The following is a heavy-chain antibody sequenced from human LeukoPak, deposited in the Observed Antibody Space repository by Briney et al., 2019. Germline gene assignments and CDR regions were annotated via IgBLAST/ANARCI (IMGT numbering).Heavy chain of an antibody. CDR1: GFSFTTYS. CDR2: ISIDSTTI. Sequence: PGGSLRLSCVASGFSFTTYSMHWVRQAPGKGLEWVSYISIDSTTIYYAASAKGRFTISRDNVKNSLYLQMNSLTAVDTAMYYCARDVGYRSWFDPWGQGTLVTVSS. J-gene: IGHJ5*02. D-gene: IGHD5-18*01. V-gene: IGHV3-48*01. CDR3: ARDVGYRSWFDP.